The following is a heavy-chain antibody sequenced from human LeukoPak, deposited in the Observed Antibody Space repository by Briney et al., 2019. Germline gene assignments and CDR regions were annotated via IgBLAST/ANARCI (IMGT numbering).Heavy chain of an antibody. Sequence: SETLSLTCTVSGGSISSYYWSWIRQSPGKRLEWIGYIYYSGGINYNPSLKSRVTMSLDTSKNQFSLKLSSVTAADTAVYYCARTVGATEFDYWGQGTLVTVSS. V-gene: IGHV4-59*01. J-gene: IGHJ4*02. CDR2: IYYSGGI. CDR1: GGSISSYY. CDR3: ARTVGATEFDY. D-gene: IGHD1-26*01.